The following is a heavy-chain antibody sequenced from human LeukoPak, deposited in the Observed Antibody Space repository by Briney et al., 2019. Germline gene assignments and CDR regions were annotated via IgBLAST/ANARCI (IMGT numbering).Heavy chain of an antibody. CDR1: GFTVSSTY. V-gene: IGHV3-53*01. CDR2: IYSGGNI. D-gene: IGHD2-15*01. Sequence: GGSLRLSCAASGFTVSSTYMSWVRQAPGKGLEWVSVIYSGGNIYYIESVKGRFTISRDTSKNTLYLQMNSLRAEDTAVYFCAGRHCSGGGCYFAGADPFDYWGQGTLVIVSS. J-gene: IGHJ4*02. CDR3: AGRHCSGGGCYFAGADPFDY.